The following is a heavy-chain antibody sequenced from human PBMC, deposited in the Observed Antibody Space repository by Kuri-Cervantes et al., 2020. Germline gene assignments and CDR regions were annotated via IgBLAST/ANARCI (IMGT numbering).Heavy chain of an antibody. J-gene: IGHJ1*01. CDR3: ARAGLGYYGSGSYRSGWVQH. CDR1: GGSISSYY. V-gene: IGHV4-59*08. D-gene: IGHD3-10*01. CDR2: IYYSGST. Sequence: SETLSLTCTVSGGSISSYYWSWIRQPPGKGPEWIGYIYYSGSTYYNPSLKSRVTISVDTSKNQFSLKLSSVTAADTAVYYCARAGLGYYGSGSYRSGWVQHWGQGTLVTVSS.